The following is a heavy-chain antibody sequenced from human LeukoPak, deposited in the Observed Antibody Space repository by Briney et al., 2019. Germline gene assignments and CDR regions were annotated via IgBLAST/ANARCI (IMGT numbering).Heavy chain of an antibody. V-gene: IGHV1-18*01. CDR2: ISAYNGDT. J-gene: IGHJ4*02. CDR3: ARVGSPDSENSGWKLFFDY. CDR1: GYRFSNHG. D-gene: IGHD6-19*01. Sequence: ASVNVSCKASGYRFSNHGITWVRPAPGQGLECMGWISAYNGDTNYAQNFQGRLTMTTDTSTNTAYMELRSLRSDDTAVYYCARVGSPDSENSGWKLFFDYWGQGTLVTVSS.